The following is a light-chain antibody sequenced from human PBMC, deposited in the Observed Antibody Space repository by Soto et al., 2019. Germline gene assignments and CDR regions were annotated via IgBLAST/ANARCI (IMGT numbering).Light chain of an antibody. CDR2: GAS. CDR3: HQYSSSPRT. Sequence: EVVLTQSPGTLSLSPGERATLSCRASQSVSNNYLAWYQQKPGQAPRLLIYGASTMATGAPDRFSGSGSGTEFTLTISRLEPEDFVVFYCHQYSSSPRTFGQGTRVEVK. V-gene: IGKV3-20*01. J-gene: IGKJ1*01. CDR1: QSVSNNY.